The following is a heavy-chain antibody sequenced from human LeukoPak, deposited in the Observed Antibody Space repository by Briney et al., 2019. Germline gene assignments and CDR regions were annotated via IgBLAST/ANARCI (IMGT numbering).Heavy chain of an antibody. Sequence: ASVKVSCKASGYTFTGYYMHWVRQAPGQGLEWMGWINPNSGGTNYAQKFQGWVTMTRDTSISTAYMELSRLRSDDTAVYYCAREAPAGWFGDRKFVEYGMDVWGQGTTVTVSS. CDR3: AREAPAGWFGDRKFVEYGMDV. V-gene: IGHV1-2*04. CDR1: GYTFTGYY. J-gene: IGHJ6*02. D-gene: IGHD3-10*01. CDR2: INPNSGGT.